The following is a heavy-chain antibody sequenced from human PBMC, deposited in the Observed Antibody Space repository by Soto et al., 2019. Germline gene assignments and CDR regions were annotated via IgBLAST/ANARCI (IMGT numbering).Heavy chain of an antibody. Sequence: GESLKISCKGSGYSFTSYWIGWVRQMPGKGLEWMGIIYPGDSDTRYSPSLQGQVTISADKSISTAYLQWSSLKASDTAMYYCARHRGDTNYYYYYGMDVWGQGTTAPVSS. V-gene: IGHV5-51*01. J-gene: IGHJ6*02. CDR2: IYPGDSDT. CDR1: GYSFTSYW. CDR3: ARHRGDTNYYYYYGMDV. D-gene: IGHD4-17*01.